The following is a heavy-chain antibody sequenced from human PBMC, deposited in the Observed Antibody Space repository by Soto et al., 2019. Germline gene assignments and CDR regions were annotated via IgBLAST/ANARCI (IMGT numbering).Heavy chain of an antibody. CDR2: INHSGST. CDR1: GGSFSGYY. V-gene: IGHV4-34*01. D-gene: IGHD3-3*01. Sequence: SETLSLTCAVYGGSFSGYYWSWIRQPPGKGLEWIGEINHSGSTNYNPSLKSRVTISVDTSKNQFSLKLSSVTAADTAVYYCARARDDFWSGYYIYYYYGMDVWGQGTTVTVSS. CDR3: ARARDDFWSGYYIYYYYGMDV. J-gene: IGHJ6*02.